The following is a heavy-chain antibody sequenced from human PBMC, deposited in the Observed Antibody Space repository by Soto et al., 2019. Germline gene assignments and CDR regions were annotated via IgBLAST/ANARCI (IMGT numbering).Heavy chain of an antibody. Sequence: SVNGSCEASEGGTGRDATCWVPSAIGPVLEWMGGIIPICGTANYAQKFQGRVTITADESTSTAYMELSSLRSEDTAVYYCAGGEPPFLPLFRYYGRDVWGQGTTVTGS. V-gene: IGHV1-69*01. CDR3: AGGEPPFLPLFRYYGRDV. J-gene: IGHJ6*02. CDR2: IIPICGTA. CDR1: EGGTGRDA.